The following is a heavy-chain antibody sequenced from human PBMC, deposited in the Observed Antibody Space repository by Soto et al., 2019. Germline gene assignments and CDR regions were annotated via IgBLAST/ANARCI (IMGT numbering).Heavy chain of an antibody. CDR3: AGGGWLRWFGALLANWFDP. D-gene: IGHD3-10*01. CDR2: MNPNSGNT. Sequence: GASVKVSCKASGYTFTSYDINWVRQATGQGLEWMGWMNPNSGNTGYAQKFQGRVTMTRNTSISTAYMELSSLRSEDTAVYYCAGGGWLRWFGALLANWFDPWGQGTLVTVSS. J-gene: IGHJ5*02. V-gene: IGHV1-8*01. CDR1: GYTFTSYD.